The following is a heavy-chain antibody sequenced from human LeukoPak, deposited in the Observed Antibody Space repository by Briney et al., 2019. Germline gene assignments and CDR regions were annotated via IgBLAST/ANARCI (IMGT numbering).Heavy chain of an antibody. Sequence: SVKVSCKASGGTFSSYAISWVRQAPGQGLEWMGGIIPIFGTANYAQKFQGRVTITADESTSTAYMELSSLRSEDTAVYYRAREGSGTTGSDAFDIWGQGTMVTVSS. D-gene: IGHD1-1*01. CDR2: IIPIFGTA. J-gene: IGHJ3*02. V-gene: IGHV1-69*01. CDR3: AREGSGTTGSDAFDI. CDR1: GGTFSSYA.